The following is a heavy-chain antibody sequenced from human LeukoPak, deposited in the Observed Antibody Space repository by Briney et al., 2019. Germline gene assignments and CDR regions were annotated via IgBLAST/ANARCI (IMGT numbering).Heavy chain of an antibody. CDR2: IYTSGST. J-gene: IGHJ6*02. V-gene: IGHV4-61*02. CDR3: ARDRTLRPRRLIQPGFAEGHYYGMDV. D-gene: IGHD3-16*01. Sequence: SQTLSLTCTVSGGSISSGSYYWSWIRQPAGKGLEWIGRIYTSGSTNYNPSLKSRVTISVDTSKNQFSLKLSSVTAADTAVYYCARDRTLRPRRLIQPGFAEGHYYGMDVWGQGTTVTVSS. CDR1: GGSISSGSYY.